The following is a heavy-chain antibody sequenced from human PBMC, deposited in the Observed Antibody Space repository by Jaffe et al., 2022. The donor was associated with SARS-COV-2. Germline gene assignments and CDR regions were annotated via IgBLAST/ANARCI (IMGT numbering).Heavy chain of an antibody. D-gene: IGHD5-18*01. J-gene: IGHJ4*02. CDR3: ARAYSYGLDQDF. CDR2: IYYTGST. V-gene: IGHV4-59*11. Sequence: QVQLQESGPGLVKPSETLSLTCTVSGGSIINHYWSWIRQPPGKGLEWIGYIYYTGSTSYNPSLKSRVTISVDTSRNQFSLKLTSVTAADTAVYYCARAYSYGLDQDFWGQGTLVTVSS. CDR1: GGSIINHY.